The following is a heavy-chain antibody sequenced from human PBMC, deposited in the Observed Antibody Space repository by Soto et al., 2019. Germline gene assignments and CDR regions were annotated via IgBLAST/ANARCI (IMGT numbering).Heavy chain of an antibody. V-gene: IGHV5-51*01. CDR2: IYPGDSDT. CDR1: GYSFTSYW. D-gene: IGHD6-6*01. J-gene: IGHJ6*02. CDR3: ARLDLSSSSPYYYYYGMDV. Sequence: GESLKISCKGSGYSFTSYWIGWVRQMPGKGLEWMGIIYPGDSDTRHSPSFQGQVTISANKSISTAYLQWSSLKAPDTAMYYCARLDLSSSSPYYYYYGMDVWGQGTTVTVSS.